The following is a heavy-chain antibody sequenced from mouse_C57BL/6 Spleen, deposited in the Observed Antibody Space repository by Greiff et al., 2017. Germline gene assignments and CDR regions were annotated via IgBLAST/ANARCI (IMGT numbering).Heavy chain of an antibody. CDR2: ISDGGSYT. J-gene: IGHJ2*01. D-gene: IGHD4-1*02. V-gene: IGHV5-4*01. Sequence: DVMLVESGGGLVKPGGSLKLSCAASGFTFSSYAMSWVRQTPEKRLEWVATISDGGSYTYYPANVTGRFTISRDNAKNNLYLQMSHLKSEDTAMYYCAREANSFDYWGQGTTLTVSS. CDR3: AREANSFDY. CDR1: GFTFSSYA.